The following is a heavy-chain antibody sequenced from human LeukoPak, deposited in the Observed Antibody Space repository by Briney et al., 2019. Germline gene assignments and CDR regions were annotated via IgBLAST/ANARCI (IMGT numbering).Heavy chain of an antibody. CDR3: ARGPLDWLGFDY. CDR2: VDTDGSST. D-gene: IGHD3-9*01. CDR1: GFTFNSYW. J-gene: IGHJ4*02. Sequence: RGSLRLSCEASGFTFNSYWMHWVRQAPGKGLVWVSRVDTDGSSTDYADSVKGRFTISRDNAKDTLYLQMNTLRAEDTAVYYCARGPLDWLGFDYWGQGALVTVSS. V-gene: IGHV3-74*01.